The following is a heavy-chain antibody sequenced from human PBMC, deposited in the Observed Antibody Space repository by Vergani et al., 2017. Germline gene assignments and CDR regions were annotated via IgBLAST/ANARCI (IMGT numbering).Heavy chain of an antibody. D-gene: IGHD2-21*01. CDR1: GGTFSSYT. V-gene: IGHV1-69*09. CDR3: ARGDLEAKRDYYFDY. J-gene: IGHJ4*02. Sequence: QVQLVQSGAEVKKPGASVKVSCKASGGTFSSYTISWVRQAPGQGLEWMGRIIPILGIANYAQKFQGRVTITADKSTSTAYMELSSLRSEYTAVYYCARGDLEAKRDYYFDYWGQGTLVTVSS. CDR2: IIPILGIA.